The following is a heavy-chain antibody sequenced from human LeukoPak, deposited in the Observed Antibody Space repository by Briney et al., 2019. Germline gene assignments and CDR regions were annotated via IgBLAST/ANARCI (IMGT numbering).Heavy chain of an antibody. D-gene: IGHD3-3*01. CDR1: GFTFSSYA. Sequence: PGGSLRLSCAASGFTFSSYAMSWVRQAPGKGLEWVSAISGSGGSTYYADSVKGRFTISRDNSKNPLYLRMNSLRAEDTAVYYCAKVPVFSLTISEVVTDDAFDIWGQGTIVTVSS. V-gene: IGHV3-23*01. CDR2: ISGSGGST. CDR3: AKVPVFSLTISEVVTDDAFDI. J-gene: IGHJ3*02.